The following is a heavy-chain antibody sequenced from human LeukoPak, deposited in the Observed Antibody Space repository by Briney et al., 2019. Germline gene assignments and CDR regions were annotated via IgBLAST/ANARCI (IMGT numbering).Heavy chain of an antibody. J-gene: IGHJ6*02. V-gene: IGHV3-23*01. D-gene: IGHD4-11*01. Sequence: GGSLRLSCAASGFTFSSYAMSWVRQAPGKGLEWVSAISGSGGSTYYADSVKGRFTISRDNAKNSLYLQMNSLRAEDTALYYCAKDIAAVTTSGMDVWGQGTTVTVSS. CDR1: GFTFSSYA. CDR2: ISGSGGST. CDR3: AKDIAAVTTSGMDV.